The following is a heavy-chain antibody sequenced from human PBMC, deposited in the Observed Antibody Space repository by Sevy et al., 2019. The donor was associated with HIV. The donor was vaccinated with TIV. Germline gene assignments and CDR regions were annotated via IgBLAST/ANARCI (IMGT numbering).Heavy chain of an antibody. CDR1: GGTFSSYA. CDR3: ARLTKEVGGYYYYGMDV. J-gene: IGHJ6*02. V-gene: IGHV1-69*13. D-gene: IGHD2-8*01. Sequence: ASVKVSCKASGGTFSSYAISWVRQAPGQVLEWMGGIIPIFGTANYAQKFQGRVTITADESTSTAYMELSSLRSEDTAVYYCARLTKEVGGYYYYGMDVWGQGTTVTVSS. CDR2: IIPIFGTA.